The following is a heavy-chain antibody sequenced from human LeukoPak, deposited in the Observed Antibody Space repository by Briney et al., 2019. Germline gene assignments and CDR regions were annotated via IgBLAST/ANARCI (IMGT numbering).Heavy chain of an antibody. J-gene: IGHJ4*02. V-gene: IGHV3-66*01. CDR3: ARVIAARHFDY. CDR2: IYSGGST. Sequence: GGSLRLSCAASGFTVSNTYMSWVRQAPGKGLEWVSLIYSGGSTYYADSVKRRFTISRDNSMNTMFLQMNSLRAEDTAVYYCARVIAARHFDYWGQGTLVTVSS. CDR1: GFTVSNTY. D-gene: IGHD6-6*01.